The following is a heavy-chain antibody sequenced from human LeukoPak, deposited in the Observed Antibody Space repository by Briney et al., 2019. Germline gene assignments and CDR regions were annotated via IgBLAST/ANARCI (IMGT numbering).Heavy chain of an antibody. CDR3: AKGASYYYDSSGYFDY. D-gene: IGHD3-22*01. CDR2: ISGSGGST. J-gene: IGHJ4*02. Sequence: GGSPRLSCAASGFTFSSYAMSWVRQAPGKGLEWVSAISGSGGSTYYADSVKGRFTISRDNSKNTLYLQMNSLRAEDTAVYYCAKGASYYYDSSGYFDYWGQGTLVTVSS. CDR1: GFTFSSYA. V-gene: IGHV3-23*01.